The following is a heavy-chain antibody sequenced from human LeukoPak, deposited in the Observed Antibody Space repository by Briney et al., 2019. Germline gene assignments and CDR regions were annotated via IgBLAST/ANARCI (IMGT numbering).Heavy chain of an antibody. CDR1: GFTFTKCA. CDR3: AGDRNSDWYSPLDY. Sequence: GSLRLSCVASGFTFTKCAMSWIRQAPGKGLEWVAIITATGDTAYYADSVKGRFTISRDNSRNTVYTQMDSLRAEDTAIYYCAGDRNSDWYSPLDYWGQGSQVTVSP. J-gene: IGHJ4*02. CDR2: ITATGDTA. V-gene: IGHV3-23*01. D-gene: IGHD6-19*01.